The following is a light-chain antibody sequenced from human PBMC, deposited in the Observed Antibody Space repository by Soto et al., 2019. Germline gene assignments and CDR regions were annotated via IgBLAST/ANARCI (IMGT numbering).Light chain of an antibody. Sequence: DIQMTQSPSSLSASVGDRVTITCRASQGISNYLAWYQQQPGKVPKLLIYVASTLQSGVPSRFSGIGSGTDFTLTISSLQPEDVATYYWQKYNSAPWTFGQGTKVEIK. V-gene: IGKV1-27*01. CDR3: QKYNSAPWT. J-gene: IGKJ1*01. CDR2: VAS. CDR1: QGISNY.